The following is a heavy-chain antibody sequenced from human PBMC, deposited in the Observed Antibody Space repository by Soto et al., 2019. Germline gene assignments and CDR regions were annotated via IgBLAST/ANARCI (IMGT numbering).Heavy chain of an antibody. CDR1: GFTFSSYA. Sequence: GGSLRLSCAASGFTFSSYAMSWVRQAPGKGLEWVSAISGSGGSTYYADSVKGRFTISRDNSKNTLYLQMNSLRAEDTAVYYCAKAGTTYKPPQLADYFDYWGQGTLVTVSS. CDR2: ISGSGGST. J-gene: IGHJ4*02. CDR3: AKAGTTYKPPQLADYFDY. V-gene: IGHV3-23*01. D-gene: IGHD4-17*01.